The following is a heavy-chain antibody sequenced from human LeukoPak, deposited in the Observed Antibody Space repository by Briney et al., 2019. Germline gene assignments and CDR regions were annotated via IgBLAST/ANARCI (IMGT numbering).Heavy chain of an antibody. CDR1: GFTFTSYG. Sequence: PGTSLRLSCAASGFTFTSYGMHWVRQAPGKGLECVALITYDGYYKYYSDSVKGRFTISSDTSKNAMYLQMNSLRAEDTAVYYCARDLSPVVRASPMGYWGQGTLVTVSS. CDR3: ARDLSPVVRASPMGY. D-gene: IGHD3-10*01. CDR2: ITYDGYYK. J-gene: IGHJ4*02. V-gene: IGHV3-30*03.